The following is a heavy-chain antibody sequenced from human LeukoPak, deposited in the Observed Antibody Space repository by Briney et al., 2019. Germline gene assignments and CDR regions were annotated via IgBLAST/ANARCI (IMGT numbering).Heavy chain of an antibody. J-gene: IGHJ4*02. CDR1: GGSISTHY. V-gene: IGHV4-59*11. CDR2: MDYSGST. Sequence: SETLSLTCSVSGGSISTHYWSWIRQPPGKGLEWIGYMDYSGSTNYNPSLKSRVTISVDTSKNQFSLNVTSVTAADTAVYYCARARYSSSSRFDHWGQGTLVTVSP. CDR3: ARARYSSSSRFDH. D-gene: IGHD6-6*01.